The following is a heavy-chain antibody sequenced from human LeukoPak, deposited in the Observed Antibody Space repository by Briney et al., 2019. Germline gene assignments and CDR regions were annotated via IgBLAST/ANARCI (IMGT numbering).Heavy chain of an antibody. CDR2: ISSSGSTI. V-gene: IGHV3-11*04. CDR3: AKCGTNYYDSSGPIDY. J-gene: IGHJ4*02. Sequence: GGSLRLSCAASGFTFSDYYMSWIRQAPGKGLEWVSYISSSGSTIYYADSVKGRFTISRDNSKNTLYLQMNSLRAEDTAVYYCAKCGTNYYDSSGPIDYWGQGTLVTVSS. D-gene: IGHD3-22*01. CDR1: GFTFSDYY.